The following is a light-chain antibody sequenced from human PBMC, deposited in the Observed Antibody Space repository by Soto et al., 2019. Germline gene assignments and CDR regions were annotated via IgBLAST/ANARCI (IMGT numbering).Light chain of an antibody. Sequence: EIVMTQSPATLSVSLGDRATLSCRASQSVSNYLAWYQQKPGQAPRLLIYGASTRATGIPARFSGSGSETDFTLTISSLQSEDFAVYYCQQYNNWPPWTFGQGTKVEIK. CDR1: QSVSNY. V-gene: IGKV3-15*01. CDR2: GAS. J-gene: IGKJ1*01. CDR3: QQYNNWPPWT.